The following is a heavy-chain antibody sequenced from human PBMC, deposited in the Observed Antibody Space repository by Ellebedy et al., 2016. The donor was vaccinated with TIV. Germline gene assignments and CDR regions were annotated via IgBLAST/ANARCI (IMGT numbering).Heavy chain of an antibody. D-gene: IGHD3-9*01. CDR1: GYTFTSYY. CDR3: ARVLVNGDYYGMDV. J-gene: IGHJ6*02. CDR2: INPNSGGT. Sequence: ASVKVSCKASGYTFTSYYMHWVRQAPGQGLEWMGWINPNSGGTNYAQRFQGRVTMTRDTSISTAYMELSRLRSDDTAVYYCARVLVNGDYYGMDVWGQGTTVTVS. V-gene: IGHV1-2*02.